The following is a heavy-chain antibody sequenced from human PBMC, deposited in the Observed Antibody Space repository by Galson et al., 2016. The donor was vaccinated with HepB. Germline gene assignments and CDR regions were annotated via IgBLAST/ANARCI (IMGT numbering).Heavy chain of an antibody. CDR1: GFTFSRYD. D-gene: IGHD1-26*01. CDR2: IGTAGDT. CDR3: ARGRGIVGPTTRFVY. Sequence: SLRLSCAASGFTFSRYDMHWVRQPTGKGLEWVSGIGTAGDTYFPGPVKGRFIISRENGKNSLYLQMNSLRAGDTAVYYCARGRGIVGPTTRFVYWGQGTLVTVSS. V-gene: IGHV3-13*04. J-gene: IGHJ4*02.